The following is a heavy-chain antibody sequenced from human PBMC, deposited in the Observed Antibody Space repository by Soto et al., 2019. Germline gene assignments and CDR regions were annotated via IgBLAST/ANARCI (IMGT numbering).Heavy chain of an antibody. CDR1: GYTFTSYG. V-gene: IGHV1-18*01. J-gene: IGHJ3*02. CDR2: ISAYNGNT. D-gene: IGHD3-9*01. Sequence: ASVKVSCKASGYTFTSYGISWVRQAPGQGLEWMGWISAYNGNTNYAQKLQGRVTMTTDTSTSTAYTELRSLRSDDTAVYYCARLYYDILTGPDAFDIWGQGTMVTVSS. CDR3: ARLYYDILTGPDAFDI.